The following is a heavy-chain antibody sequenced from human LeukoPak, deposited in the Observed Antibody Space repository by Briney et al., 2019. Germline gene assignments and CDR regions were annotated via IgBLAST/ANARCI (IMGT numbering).Heavy chain of an antibody. CDR1: GSTFTSYD. V-gene: IGHV1-8*03. D-gene: IGHD2-15*01. CDR3: ARGRGDSAYSYYYYYMDV. Sequence: ASVKLSCKASGSTFTSYDINWGRQATRQGLEWMGWMNPDSGNTGYAQKFHSRVTITRNTSISTAYMELSSLRSEDTAVYYCARGRGDSAYSYYYYYMDVWGKGTTVTVSS. CDR2: MNPDSGNT. J-gene: IGHJ6*03.